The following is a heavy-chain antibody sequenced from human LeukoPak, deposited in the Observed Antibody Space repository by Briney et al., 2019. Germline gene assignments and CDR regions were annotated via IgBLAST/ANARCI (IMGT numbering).Heavy chain of an antibody. V-gene: IGHV3-43D*04. D-gene: IGHD3-3*01. CDR3: AKDGGRYYDFWSGYCDY. Sequence: GGSLRLSCAASGFTFDDYAMHWVRQAPGKGLEWVSLISWDGGSTYYADSVKGRFTISRDNSKNPLYLQMNSLRAEDTALYYCAKDGGRYYDFWSGYCDYWGQGTLVTVSS. CDR2: ISWDGGST. J-gene: IGHJ4*02. CDR1: GFTFDDYA.